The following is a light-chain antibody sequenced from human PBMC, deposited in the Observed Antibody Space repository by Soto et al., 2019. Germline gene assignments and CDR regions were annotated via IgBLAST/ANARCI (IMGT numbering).Light chain of an antibody. V-gene: IGKV3-15*01. CDR1: QSISDT. Sequence: EIVMTQSPATLSVCPGGRATLSCRASQSISDTLAWYQQKPGQAPRLLIYSASRRATGFPGRFSGSGSGTDFTLTISSLQSEDLAVYYCQQNNNWPRTFGQGTKVDI. CDR2: SAS. CDR3: QQNNNWPRT. J-gene: IGKJ1*01.